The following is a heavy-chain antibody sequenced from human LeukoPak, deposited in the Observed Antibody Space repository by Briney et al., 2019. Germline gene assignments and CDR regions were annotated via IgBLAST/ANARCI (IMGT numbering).Heavy chain of an antibody. CDR1: GFTFSSYS. D-gene: IGHD2-2*01. Sequence: GGSLRPSCAASGFTFSSYSVNWVRQAPGKGLEWVSSISSSSSYIYYADSVKGRFTISRDNAKNSLYLQMNSLRAEDTAVYYCARGYCSSSCYGYYYYGMDVWGQGTTVTVSS. CDR2: ISSSSSYI. V-gene: IGHV3-21*01. CDR3: ARGYCSSSCYGYYYYGMDV. J-gene: IGHJ6*02.